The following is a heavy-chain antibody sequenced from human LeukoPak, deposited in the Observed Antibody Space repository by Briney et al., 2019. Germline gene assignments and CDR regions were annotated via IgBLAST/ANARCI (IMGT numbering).Heavy chain of an antibody. J-gene: IGHJ6*02. Sequence: ASVKVSFKASGYTFTIYDINWVRQATGQGLEWMGWMNPNSGNTGYAQKFQGRVTMTRNTSISTAYMELSSLRSEDTAVYYCARGNREQWLGGVYYYYYGMDVWGQGTTVTVSS. CDR2: MNPNSGNT. V-gene: IGHV1-8*01. CDR1: GYTFTIYD. CDR3: ARGNREQWLGGVYYYYYGMDV. D-gene: IGHD6-19*01.